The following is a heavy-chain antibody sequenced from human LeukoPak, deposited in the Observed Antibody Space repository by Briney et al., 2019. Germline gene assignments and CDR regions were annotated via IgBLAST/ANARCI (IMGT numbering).Heavy chain of an antibody. D-gene: IGHD3-22*01. Sequence: EASVKVPCKASGYTLTDYYMHWVRQAPGQGLEWMGRINPNSGGTNYAQKFQGRVTMTRDTSISTVYMELSRLRSDDTAVYYCARVGYYESSGYYEYWGQGTLVTVSS. CDR1: GYTLTDYY. J-gene: IGHJ4*02. CDR3: ARVGYYESSGYYEY. V-gene: IGHV1-2*06. CDR2: INPNSGGT.